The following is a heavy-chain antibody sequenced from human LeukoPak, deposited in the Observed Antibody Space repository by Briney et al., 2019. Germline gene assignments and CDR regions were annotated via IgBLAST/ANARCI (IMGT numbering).Heavy chain of an antibody. Sequence: GGSLRLSCAASGFTFSSYAMSWVHQAPGKGLEWVSAISGSGGSTYYADSVKGRFTISRDNSKNTLYLQMNSLRAEDTAVYYCAKDRRRVVSSSSRDDYWGQGTLVTVSS. CDR3: AKDRRRVVSSSSRDDY. D-gene: IGHD6-6*01. CDR2: ISGSGGST. CDR1: GFTFSSYA. V-gene: IGHV3-23*01. J-gene: IGHJ4*02.